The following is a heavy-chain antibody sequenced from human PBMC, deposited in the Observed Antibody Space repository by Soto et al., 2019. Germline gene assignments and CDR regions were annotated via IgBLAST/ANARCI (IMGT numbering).Heavy chain of an antibody. CDR1: GYIFINYY. V-gene: IGHV1-46*04. D-gene: IGHD6-13*01. CDR2: FNPMSGST. J-gene: IGHJ4*02. Sequence: QVQLVQSGAEVKKPGASVKISCKTSGYIFINYYIHWVRQAPGQGLEWVALFNPMSGSTNYAQKLQGRVTVTSDTXTSTVYMELSSXXXXXXXXXYCARDLAAADYWGQGTLVTVSS. CDR3: ARDLAAADY.